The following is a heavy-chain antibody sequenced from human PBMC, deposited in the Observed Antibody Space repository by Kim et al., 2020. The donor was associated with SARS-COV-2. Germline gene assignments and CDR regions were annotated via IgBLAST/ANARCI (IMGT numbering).Heavy chain of an antibody. CDR1: GFTFNTYG. CDR2: IWYDTDKT. V-gene: IGHV3-33*01. J-gene: IGHJ6*01. CDR3: ARDQYSNYMGYGMDV. Sequence: GGSLRLSCAASGFTFNTYGMYWVRQAPGKGLQWVALIWYDTDKTYYADSVKGRFTISRDKSKNTLYLQMNSLRAEDTALYYCARDQYSNYMGYGMDVWGQGTTVTVSA. D-gene: IGHD6-6*01.